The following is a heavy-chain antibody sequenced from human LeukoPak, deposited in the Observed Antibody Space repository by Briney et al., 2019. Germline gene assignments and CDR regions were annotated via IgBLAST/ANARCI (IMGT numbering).Heavy chain of an antibody. J-gene: IGHJ4*02. V-gene: IGHV4-38-2*02. CDR1: GYSISSGYY. Sequence: SETLSLTCTVSGYSISSGYYWGWIRQPPGKGLEWIGSIYRTENTNYNPSLKSRVTISVHTSTNQCTLKLSSVTAADTAAYYCARVSDGSGSYYFDYCGQGTLVTVSS. CDR2: IYRTENT. CDR3: ARVSDGSGSYYFDY. D-gene: IGHD3-10*01.